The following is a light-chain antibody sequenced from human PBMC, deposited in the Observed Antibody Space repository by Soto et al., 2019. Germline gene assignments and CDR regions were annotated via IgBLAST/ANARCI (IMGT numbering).Light chain of an antibody. Sequence: QSVLTQPPSVSGAPGQRVSISCTGSTSNIGAPYDVHWYQHLPGTAPKLLIYGDNNRPSGVPDRFSGSKSGTSASLAITRLQAEDEADYYCAAWDDSLSGLVFGGGTKLTVL. CDR1: TSNIGAPYD. J-gene: IGLJ2*01. CDR2: GDN. V-gene: IGLV1-40*01. CDR3: AAWDDSLSGLV.